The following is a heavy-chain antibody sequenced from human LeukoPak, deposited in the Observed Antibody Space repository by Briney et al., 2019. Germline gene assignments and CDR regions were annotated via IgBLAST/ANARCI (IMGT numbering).Heavy chain of an antibody. CDR3: ASTRIVGATFDY. J-gene: IGHJ4*02. Sequence: SETLSLTCTVSGGSISSSSYYWSWIRQPPGKGLEWIGYIYYSGSTNYNPSLKSRVTISVDTSKNQFSLKLSSVTAADTAVYYCASTRIVGATFDYWGQGTLVTVSS. D-gene: IGHD1-26*01. CDR1: GGSISSSSYY. V-gene: IGHV4-61*01. CDR2: IYYSGST.